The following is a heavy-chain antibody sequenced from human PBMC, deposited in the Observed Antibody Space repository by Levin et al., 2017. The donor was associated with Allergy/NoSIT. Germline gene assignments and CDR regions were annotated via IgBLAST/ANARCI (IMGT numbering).Heavy chain of an antibody. J-gene: IGHJ4*02. CDR1: GGSISSYY. CDR2: IYYSGST. D-gene: IGHD4-17*01. V-gene: IGHV4-59*08. Sequence: GSLRLSCTVSGGSISSYYWSWIRQPPGKGLEWIGYIYYSGSTNYNPSLKSRVTISVDTSKNQFSLKLSSLTAADSAVYYCASQRLDYGYGDYFDYWGQGTLVTVSS. CDR3: ASQRLDYGYGDYFDY.